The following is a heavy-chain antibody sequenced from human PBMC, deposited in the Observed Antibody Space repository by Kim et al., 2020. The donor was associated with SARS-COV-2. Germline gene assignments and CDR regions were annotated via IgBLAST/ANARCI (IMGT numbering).Heavy chain of an antibody. J-gene: IGHJ6*02. Sequence: SETLSLTCTVSGGSISSYYWSWIRQPPGKGLEWIGDIYYSGSTNYNPSLKSRVTISVDTSKNQFSLKLSSVTAADTAVYYCARHEYCGGDCKYYYYGMDVWGQGTTVTVSS. CDR1: GGSISSYY. CDR3: ARHEYCGGDCKYYYYGMDV. CDR2: IYYSGST. D-gene: IGHD2-21*02. V-gene: IGHV4-59*08.